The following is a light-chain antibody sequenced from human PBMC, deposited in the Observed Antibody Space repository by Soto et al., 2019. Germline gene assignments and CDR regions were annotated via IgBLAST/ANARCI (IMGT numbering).Light chain of an antibody. J-gene: IGKJ1*01. CDR3: MQATQSHWT. CDR1: QSLVHSDGNTY. Sequence: DVVMTQSPLSLPVTLGQPASISCRSNQSLVHSDGNTYLSWFQQRPGQPPRLLIYKVSDRFSGVPDRFSGSGAGTDFTLTISRVEAEDVGIYYCMQATQSHWTFGQGTKVDIK. CDR2: KVS. V-gene: IGKV2-24*01.